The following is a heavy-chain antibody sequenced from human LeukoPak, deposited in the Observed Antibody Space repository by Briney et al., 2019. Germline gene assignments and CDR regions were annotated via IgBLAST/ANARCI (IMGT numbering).Heavy chain of an antibody. V-gene: IGHV3-30*04. J-gene: IGHJ4*02. CDR3: ARAQYSGSYLGHFDY. D-gene: IGHD1-26*01. Sequence: GWSLRLSCAASAFTFSSFALHWVRQAPGNWLHWVAIISYVGKTTYYADSVKGRFTISRDNSKNTLYLQMNSLRAEDTAVYYCARAQYSGSYLGHFDYWGQGTLVTVSS. CDR2: ISYVGKTT. CDR1: AFTFSSFA.